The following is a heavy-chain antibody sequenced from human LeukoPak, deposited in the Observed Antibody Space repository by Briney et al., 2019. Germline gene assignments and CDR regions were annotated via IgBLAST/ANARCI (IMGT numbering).Heavy chain of an antibody. V-gene: IGHV4-59*01. Sequence: SETLSLTCTVSGGSISSYYWSWVRQPPGKGREGGGYIYYSGSTNYNPSLKSRVTISVDTSKNQLSLKLSSVTAADTAVYYCAKDTAAGTFENWGQGTLVTVSS. CDR3: AKDTAAGTFEN. J-gene: IGHJ4*02. CDR2: IYYSGST. D-gene: IGHD6-13*01. CDR1: GGSISSYY.